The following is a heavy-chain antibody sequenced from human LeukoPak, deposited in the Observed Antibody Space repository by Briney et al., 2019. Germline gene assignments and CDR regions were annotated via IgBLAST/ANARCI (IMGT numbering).Heavy chain of an antibody. CDR3: ARAKGYCSSTSCHAFDH. D-gene: IGHD2-2*01. CDR2: IYYSGST. V-gene: IGHV4-39*07. Sequence: SETLSLTCTVSGGSISSSSYYWGWIRQPPGKGLEWIGSIYYSGSTYYNPSLKSRVTMSVDTSKNQFSLKLSSVTAADTAVYYCARAKGYCSSTSCHAFDHWGQGTLVTVSS. CDR1: GGSISSSSYY. J-gene: IGHJ4*02.